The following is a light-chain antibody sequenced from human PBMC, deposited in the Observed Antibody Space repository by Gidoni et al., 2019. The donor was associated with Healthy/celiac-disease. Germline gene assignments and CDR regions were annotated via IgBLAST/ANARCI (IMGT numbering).Light chain of an antibody. J-gene: IGLJ3*02. CDR1: SSNIGSHT. CDR2: SNN. CDR3: AAWDDSLNVRV. Sequence: QSVLTQPPSASGTPGPRVTISCSGSSSNIGSHTVNWYQQLPGTAPKLLIYSNNQRPSGVPDRFSGSKSGTSASLAISGLQAEDEADYYCAAWDDSLNVRVFGGGTKLTVL. V-gene: IGLV1-44*01.